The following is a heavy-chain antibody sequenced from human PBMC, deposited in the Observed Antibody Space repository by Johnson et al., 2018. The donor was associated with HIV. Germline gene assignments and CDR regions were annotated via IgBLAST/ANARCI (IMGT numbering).Heavy chain of an antibody. V-gene: IGHV3-30*04. Sequence: VESGGGVVQPGRSLGLSCAASGFSFSSYAMHWVRQAPGKGLEWVASLSYGGTTEYAASVMGRFTLSRDNAKNSLYLQMNSLRAEDTALYYCARGAPGSGSDACEIWGQGTTVTASS. CDR1: GFSFSSYA. D-gene: IGHD3-3*01. CDR2: LSYGGTT. CDR3: ARGAPGSGSDACEI. J-gene: IGHJ3*02.